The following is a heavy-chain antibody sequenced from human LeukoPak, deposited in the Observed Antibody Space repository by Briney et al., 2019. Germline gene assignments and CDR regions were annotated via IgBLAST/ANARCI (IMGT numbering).Heavy chain of an antibody. Sequence: SETLSLTCTVSGGSISKYYCTWIRQPPGKGLEWIGYGYYSGSTNYNPSLKSRVTISVDTSKNQFSLKLTPVTAADTAVYFCARKGAAGTGFDYWGQGTQVTVSS. D-gene: IGHD1-1*01. CDR2: GYYSGST. CDR1: GGSISKYY. CDR3: ARKGAAGTGFDY. J-gene: IGHJ4*02. V-gene: IGHV4-59*01.